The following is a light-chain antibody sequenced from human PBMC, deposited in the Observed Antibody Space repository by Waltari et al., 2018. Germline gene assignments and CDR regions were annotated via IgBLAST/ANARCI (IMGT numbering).Light chain of an antibody. CDR3: QQRSNWPPIT. J-gene: IGKJ5*01. Sequence: CRASTSVCNSSAWYQQKPGRAPRLLIYDASNRATGIPARFSGSGSGTDFTLTISSLEPEDFAVYYCQQRSNWPPITFGQGTRLEIK. CDR2: DAS. V-gene: IGKV3-11*01. CDR1: TSVCNS.